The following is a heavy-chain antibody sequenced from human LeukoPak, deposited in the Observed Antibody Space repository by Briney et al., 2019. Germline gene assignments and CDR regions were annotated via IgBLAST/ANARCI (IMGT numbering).Heavy chain of an antibody. CDR3: AGSPTVDAAFDI. CDR2: ISGNGGTT. J-gene: IGHJ3*02. D-gene: IGHD4-23*01. Sequence: GGSLRLSCAASGFTFSSYAMTWVRQAPGRGLEWVSAISGNGGTTYYADSVKGRFTISRDNSKNTLYLQMNSLRAEDTAVYYCAGSPTVDAAFDIWGQGTMVTVSS. CDR1: GFTFSSYA. V-gene: IGHV3-23*01.